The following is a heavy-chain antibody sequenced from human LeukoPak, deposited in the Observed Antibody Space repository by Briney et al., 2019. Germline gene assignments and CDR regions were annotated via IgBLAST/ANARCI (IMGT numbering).Heavy chain of an antibody. CDR2: INPNSGGT. CDR1: GYTFTGYY. V-gene: IGHV1-2*02. Sequence: GASVKVSCKASGYTFTGYYMHWVRQAPGQGLEWMGWINPNSGGTNYAQKIQGRVTMTRDTSISTAYMGLSRLRSDDTAVYYCATAQSITIFGAKYNWFDPWGQGTLVTVSS. CDR3: ATAQSITIFGAKYNWFDP. J-gene: IGHJ5*02. D-gene: IGHD3-3*01.